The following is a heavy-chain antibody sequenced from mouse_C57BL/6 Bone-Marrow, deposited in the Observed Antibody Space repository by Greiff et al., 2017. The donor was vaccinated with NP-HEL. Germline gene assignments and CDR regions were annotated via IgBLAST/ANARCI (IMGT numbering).Heavy chain of an antibody. J-gene: IGHJ4*01. Sequence: VQLQQSGAELVRPGASVRWSCTVSGFNIKDAYRNGGKQRPEQGRGGMGWIDPENGDTEYASKFKGRATIQEATSSNTAYLQLSSLTSEDTAVYYCTTGGSSPYAMDYWGQGTSVTVSS. D-gene: IGHD1-1*01. CDR2: IDPENGDT. CDR3: TTGGSSPYAMDY. V-gene: IGHV14-4*01. CDR1: GFNIKDAY.